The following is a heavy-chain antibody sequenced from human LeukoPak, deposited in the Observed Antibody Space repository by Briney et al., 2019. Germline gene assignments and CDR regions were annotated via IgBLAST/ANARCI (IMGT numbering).Heavy chain of an antibody. CDR2: INPNSGGT. CDR3: ARVGATTWRYYGMDV. J-gene: IGHJ6*02. Sequence: ASVKVSCKASGYTFTGYYMHWVRQAPGQGLEWMGWINPNSGGTNYAQKLQGRVTMTRDTSISTAYMELSRLRSDDTAVYYCARVGATTWRYYGMDVWGQGTTVTVSS. V-gene: IGHV1-2*02. CDR1: GYTFTGYY. D-gene: IGHD1-26*01.